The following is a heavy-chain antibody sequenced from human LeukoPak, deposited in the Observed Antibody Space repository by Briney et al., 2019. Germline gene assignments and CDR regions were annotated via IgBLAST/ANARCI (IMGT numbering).Heavy chain of an antibody. CDR1: GFTFSSYW. Sequence: GGSLRLSCAASGFTFSSYWMSWVRQAPGKGLEWVSAISGSGGSTYYADSVKGRFTISRDNSKNTLYLQMNSLRAEDTAVYYCAKPQIVGATRGYFDYWGQGTLVTVSS. J-gene: IGHJ4*02. CDR3: AKPQIVGATRGYFDY. CDR2: ISGSGGST. V-gene: IGHV3-23*01. D-gene: IGHD1-26*01.